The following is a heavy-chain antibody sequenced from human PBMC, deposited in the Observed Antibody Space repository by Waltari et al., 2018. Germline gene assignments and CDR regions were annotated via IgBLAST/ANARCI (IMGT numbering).Heavy chain of an antibody. Sequence: EVQLVESGGGLVQPGGSLRLSCAASGFTFSSYEMNWVRQAPGQGLEWVSYISSSGSTIYYADSVKGRFTISRDNAKNSLYLQMNSLRAEDTAVYYCARLHYYGSGSYYYYFDYWGQGTLVTVSS. D-gene: IGHD3-10*01. V-gene: IGHV3-48*03. CDR1: GFTFSSYE. J-gene: IGHJ4*02. CDR3: ARLHYYGSGSYYYYFDY. CDR2: ISSSGSTI.